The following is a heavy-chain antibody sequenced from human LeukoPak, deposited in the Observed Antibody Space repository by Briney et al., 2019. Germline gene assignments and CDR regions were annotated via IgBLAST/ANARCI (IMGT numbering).Heavy chain of an antibody. D-gene: IGHD6-19*01. Sequence: GASVKVSCKASGYDFTSVGITWVRRAPGQGLEWMGWISPYNGNTRYAQKFQGRDGMTPDTSTHPAYLEVRGLRFNDTAVYYCARAGSGSGWYFDYWGQGTLVTVSS. J-gene: IGHJ4*02. CDR1: GYDFTSVG. V-gene: IGHV1-18*01. CDR3: ARAGSGSGWYFDY. CDR2: ISPYNGNT.